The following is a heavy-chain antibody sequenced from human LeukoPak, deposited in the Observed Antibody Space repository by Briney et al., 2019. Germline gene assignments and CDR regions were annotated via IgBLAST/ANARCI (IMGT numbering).Heavy chain of an antibody. Sequence: PGRSLRLSCAASGFTFSTYAMHWVRQAPGKGLEWVAFISYDGTNKYCADSVKGRFTISRDNSKNTLYLQMNSLRAEDTAVYYCARHDGGYGPFDYWGQGTLVTVSS. CDR2: ISYDGTNK. D-gene: IGHD5-12*01. J-gene: IGHJ4*02. CDR3: ARHDGGYGPFDY. CDR1: GFTFSTYA. V-gene: IGHV3-30-3*01.